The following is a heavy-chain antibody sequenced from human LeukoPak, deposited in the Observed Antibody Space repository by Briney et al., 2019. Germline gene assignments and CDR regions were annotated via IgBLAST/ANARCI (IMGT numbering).Heavy chain of an antibody. CDR1: GYTFTGYY. CDR3: ARASKELWLTLDFDY. V-gene: IGHV1-2*02. J-gene: IGHJ4*02. CDR2: INPNSGGT. D-gene: IGHD5-18*01. Sequence: GASVKVSCKASGYTFTGYYMHWVRQAPGQGLEWMGWINPNSGGTNYAQKFQGRVTMTRDTSISTAYMELSRLRSDDTAVYYCARASKELWLTLDFDYWGQGTLVTVSS.